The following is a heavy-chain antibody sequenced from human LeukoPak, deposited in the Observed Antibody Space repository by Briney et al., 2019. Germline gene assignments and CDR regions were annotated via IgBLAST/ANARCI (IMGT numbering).Heavy chain of an antibody. CDR2: FDPEDGET. CDR1: GYTLTELS. Sequence: GASVKVSCTVSGYTLTELSIHWVRQAPGKGLEWMGGFDPEDGETIYAQKFQGRVTMTEDTSTDTAYMELSSLRSEDTAVYYCATDRYGTRFLDYWGQGTLVTVSS. V-gene: IGHV1-24*01. CDR3: ATDRYGTRFLDY. J-gene: IGHJ4*02. D-gene: IGHD3-3*01.